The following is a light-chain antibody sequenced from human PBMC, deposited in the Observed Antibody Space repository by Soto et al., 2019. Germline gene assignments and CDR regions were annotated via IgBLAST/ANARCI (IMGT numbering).Light chain of an antibody. J-gene: IGKJ4*01. CDR2: EES. CDR1: QAVPNN. Sequence: DINLTHFPSFCLPSVEARVPIICWPSQAVPNNMAWYQQKPAKPPKLLIYEESTLHSGVPSRFSGRKSGTQFTLTIDSLQPEDFATYYCQQVKTYPRTFGGGTKVDIK. V-gene: IGKV1-9*01. CDR3: QQVKTYPRT.